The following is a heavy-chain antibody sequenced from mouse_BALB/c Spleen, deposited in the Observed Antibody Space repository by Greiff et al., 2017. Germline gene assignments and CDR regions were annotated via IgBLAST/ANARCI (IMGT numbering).Heavy chain of an antibody. D-gene: IGHD2-1*01. Sequence: DVMLVESGGGLVQPGGSRKLSCAASGFTFSSFGMHWVRQAPEKGLEWVAYISSGSSTIYYADTVKGRFTISRDNPKNTLFLQMTSLRSEDTAMYYCARRHYGNYYYAMDYWGQGTSVTVSS. CDR1: GFTFSSFG. J-gene: IGHJ4*01. CDR3: ARRHYGNYYYAMDY. V-gene: IGHV5-17*02. CDR2: ISSGSSTI.